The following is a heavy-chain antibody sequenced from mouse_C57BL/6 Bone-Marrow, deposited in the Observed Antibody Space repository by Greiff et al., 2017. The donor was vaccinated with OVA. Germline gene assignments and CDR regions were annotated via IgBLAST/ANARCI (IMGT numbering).Heavy chain of an antibody. D-gene: IGHD1-1*01. CDR3: ARISTTVVAYGAIDY. V-gene: IGHV8-8*01. CDR2: IWWDDDK. Sequence: QVTLKVSGPGILQPSQTLSLTCSFSGFSLSTFGMGVGWIRQPPGKGLEWLAHIWWDDDKYYNPALKSRLTIFKDTSKNQVFLKIANVDTADTATYYCARISTTVVAYGAIDYWGQGTSVTVSS. CDR1: GFSLSTFGMG. J-gene: IGHJ4*01.